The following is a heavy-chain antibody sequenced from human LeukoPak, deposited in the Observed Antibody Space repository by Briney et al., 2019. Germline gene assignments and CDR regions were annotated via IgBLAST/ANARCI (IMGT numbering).Heavy chain of an antibody. CDR3: TTLGYCSSTSCYN. Sequence: GGSLRLSCAASGFAFSNAWMSWVRQAPGKGLEWVGRIKSKTDGGTTDYAAPVKGRFTISRDDSKNTLYLQMNSLKTEDTAVYYCTTLGYCSSTSCYNWGQGTLVTVSS. J-gene: IGHJ4*02. CDR1: GFAFSNAW. CDR2: IKSKTDGGTT. V-gene: IGHV3-15*01. D-gene: IGHD2-2*02.